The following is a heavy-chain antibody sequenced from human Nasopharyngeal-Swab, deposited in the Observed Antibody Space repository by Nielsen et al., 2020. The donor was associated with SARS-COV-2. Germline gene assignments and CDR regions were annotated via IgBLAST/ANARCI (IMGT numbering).Heavy chain of an antibody. D-gene: IGHD6-19*01. CDR3: ARGSHNSGWF. J-gene: IGHJ4*02. Sequence: SETLSLTCAISGDSVSNNRASWHWIRQSPSSGLEWLGRAYYRSTWYHDYAVSVQGRVTINPDTSKNLFSLQLNSVTPDDTAVYYCARGSHNSGWFWGRGTLVTVSS. CDR2: AYYRSTWYH. V-gene: IGHV6-1*01. CDR1: GDSVSNNRAS.